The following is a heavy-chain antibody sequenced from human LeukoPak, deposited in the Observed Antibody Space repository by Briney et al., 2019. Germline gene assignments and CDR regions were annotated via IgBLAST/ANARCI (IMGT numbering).Heavy chain of an antibody. Sequence: SETLSLTCGVSGGSITTTNFWSWVRQTPGQGLEWIGEVSVSGLSDYNPSLRGRVTMSLDTSKNHLSLKLTSVTAADPAVNYCTRENAAFSPFGYWGQGTLVTV. CDR2: VSVSGLS. V-gene: IGHV4-4*02. J-gene: IGHJ4*02. CDR3: TRENAAFSPFGY. D-gene: IGHD6-25*01. CDR1: GGSITTTNF.